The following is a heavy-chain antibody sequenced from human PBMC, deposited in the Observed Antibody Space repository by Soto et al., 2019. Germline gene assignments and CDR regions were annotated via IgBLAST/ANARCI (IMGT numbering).Heavy chain of an antibody. J-gene: IGHJ4*02. CDR3: ARGFDCSGGSCYSGSGGYFDY. CDR2: TYYRSKWYN. D-gene: IGHD2-15*01. Sequence: KQSQTLSLTCAISGDSVSSNSAAWNWIRQSPSRGLEWLGRTYYRSKWYNDYAVSVKSRITINPDTSKNQFSLQLNSVTPEDTAVYYCARGFDCSGGSCYSGSGGYFDYWGQGTLVTVSS. CDR1: GDSVSSNSAA. V-gene: IGHV6-1*01.